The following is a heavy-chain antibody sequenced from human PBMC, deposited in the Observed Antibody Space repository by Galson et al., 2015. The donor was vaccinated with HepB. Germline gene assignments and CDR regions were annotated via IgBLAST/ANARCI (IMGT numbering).Heavy chain of an antibody. CDR1: GFTFSSYA. V-gene: IGHV3-23*01. CDR2: ITGSGDNT. D-gene: IGHD3-22*01. Sequence: SLRLSCAASGFTFSSYAMSWARQAPGKGLEWVSSITGSGDNTYYADSVKGRFTIFRDNSKNTLYLQMNSLRAEGTAVYYCAKDMYFYDSSGFGYWYFDLWGRGTLVTVSS. J-gene: IGHJ2*01. CDR3: AKDMYFYDSSGFGYWYFDL.